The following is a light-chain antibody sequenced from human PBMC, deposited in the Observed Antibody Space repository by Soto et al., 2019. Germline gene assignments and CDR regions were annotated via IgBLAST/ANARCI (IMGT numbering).Light chain of an antibody. CDR3: QQYASSPIT. CDR2: DAS. J-gene: IGKJ5*01. V-gene: IGKV3D-20*01. Sequence: EIVLTQFPGTLSLSPGERATLSCRVSQTVSSSYLAWYRQKPGLAPTLLIYDASSRAAGIPDRFSGSGSETDFTLIISRVEPEDFAVYYCQQYASSPITFGQGTRLETK. CDR1: QTVSSSY.